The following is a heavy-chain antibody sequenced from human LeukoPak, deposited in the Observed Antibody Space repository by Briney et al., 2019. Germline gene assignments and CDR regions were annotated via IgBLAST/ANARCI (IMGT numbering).Heavy chain of an antibody. V-gene: IGHV4-30-2*01. Sequence: PSQTLSLTCAVSGGSISSGGYSWSWTRQPPGKGLEWIGYIYHSGSTYYNPSLKSRVTISVDRSKNQFSLKLSSVTAADTAVYYCARGRYCSGGSCYSADPLDYWGQGTLVTVSS. CDR2: IYHSGST. CDR3: ARGRYCSGGSCYSADPLDY. J-gene: IGHJ4*02. D-gene: IGHD2-15*01. CDR1: GGSISSGGYS.